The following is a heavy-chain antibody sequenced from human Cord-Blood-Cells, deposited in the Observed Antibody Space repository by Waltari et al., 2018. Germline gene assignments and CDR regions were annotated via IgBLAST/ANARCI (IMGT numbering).Heavy chain of an antibody. CDR2: IKQDGSEK. V-gene: IGHV3-7*01. CDR3: AREVIAAHDAFDI. CDR1: GFTFGSYW. J-gene: IGHJ3*02. Sequence: EVQLVESGGGLVQPGGSLRLSCAASGFTFGSYWLSWISQAPGKGLEWVANIKQDGSEKYYVDSVKGRFTISRDNAKNSLYLQMNSLRAEDTAVYYCAREVIAAHDAFDIWGQGTMVTVSS. D-gene: IGHD6-6*01.